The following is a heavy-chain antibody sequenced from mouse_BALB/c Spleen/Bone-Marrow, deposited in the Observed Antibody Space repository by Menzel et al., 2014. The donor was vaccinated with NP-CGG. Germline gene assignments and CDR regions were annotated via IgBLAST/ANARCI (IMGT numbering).Heavy chain of an antibody. Sequence: VQLVESGAELAKPGASVKMSCKASGYTFTSYWMHWVKQRPGQGLERIGYINPSTGYTDYNQKFNDKATLTADKSSSTAYMQLSSMTSKDAAVYYCARGNPLYAMDYWGQGTSVTVSS. CDR2: INPSTGYT. V-gene: IGHV1-7*01. CDR1: GYTFTSYW. D-gene: IGHD2-1*01. J-gene: IGHJ4*01. CDR3: ARGNPLYAMDY.